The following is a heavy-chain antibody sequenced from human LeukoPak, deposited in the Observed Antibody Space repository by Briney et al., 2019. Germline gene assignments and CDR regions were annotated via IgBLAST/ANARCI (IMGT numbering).Heavy chain of an antibody. CDR2: INAGNGDT. V-gene: IGHV1-3*01. CDR3: AREGITGDDYFDY. J-gene: IGHJ4*02. Sequence: ASXXTVTXYXXHWVRQXXGQXXEWXGWINAGNGDTESSQKFQGRVTITWDTSANTAYMELSSLRSEDTAVYYCAREGITGDDYFDYWGQGTLVTVSS. D-gene: IGHD1-20*01. CDR1: XXTVTXYX.